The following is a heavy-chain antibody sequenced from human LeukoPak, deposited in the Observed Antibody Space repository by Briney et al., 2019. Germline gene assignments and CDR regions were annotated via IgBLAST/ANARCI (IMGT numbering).Heavy chain of an antibody. J-gene: IGHJ5*02. Sequence: GGSLRLFCGASGFTFSRYGMHWVRQATGKGLEWVAVIYSDGSNTYYADSVKGRFTISRDNAKNTLYLQMNSLRAEDTAVYYCARAGGNWFDPWGQGTLVTVSS. V-gene: IGHV3-30*12. D-gene: IGHD2-15*01. CDR1: GFTFSRYG. CDR3: ARAGGNWFDP. CDR2: IYSDGSNT.